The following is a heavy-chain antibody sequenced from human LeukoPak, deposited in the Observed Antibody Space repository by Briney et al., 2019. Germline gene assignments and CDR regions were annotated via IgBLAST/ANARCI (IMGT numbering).Heavy chain of an antibody. D-gene: IGHD5-12*01. J-gene: IGHJ4*02. CDR3: ARARGTVAIDY. V-gene: IGHV4-34*01. CDR1: GGIFSGYY. Sequence: SETLSLTCAVYGGIFSGYYWSWIRQPPGKGLEWIGEINHSGSTNYNPSLRSRVTVSVDTSKNQFSLKVTSVTAADTAVYYCARARGTVAIDYWGQGTLVTVSS. CDR2: INHSGST.